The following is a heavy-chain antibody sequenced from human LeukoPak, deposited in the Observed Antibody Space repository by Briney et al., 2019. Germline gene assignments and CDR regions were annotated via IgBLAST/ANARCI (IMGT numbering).Heavy chain of an antibody. D-gene: IGHD2-2*01. Sequence: GGSLRLSCAASGFSFSTYGMHWVRQAPGKGLEGVAVITYDGYYKYYANSVKGRFTISSDNSKNTLYLQMNSLRAEDTAVYYCARAHCSSTSCSRADNWGQGTLVTVSS. CDR2: ITYDGYYK. CDR1: GFSFSTYG. V-gene: IGHV3-30*03. CDR3: ARAHCSSTSCSRADN. J-gene: IGHJ4*02.